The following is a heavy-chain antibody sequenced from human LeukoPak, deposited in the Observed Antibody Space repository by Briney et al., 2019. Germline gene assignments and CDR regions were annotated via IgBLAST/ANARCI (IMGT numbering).Heavy chain of an antibody. D-gene: IGHD6-13*01. J-gene: IGHJ5*02. V-gene: IGHV4-34*01. CDR2: INHSGST. CDR3: ARGAAAAGPGANWFDP. Sequence: PSETLSLTCAVYGGSFSGYYWSWIRQPPGKGLEWIGEINHSGSTNYNPSLKSRVTTSVDTSKNQFSLKLSSVTAADTAVYYCARGAAAAGPGANWFDPWGQGTLVTVSS. CDR1: GGSFSGYY.